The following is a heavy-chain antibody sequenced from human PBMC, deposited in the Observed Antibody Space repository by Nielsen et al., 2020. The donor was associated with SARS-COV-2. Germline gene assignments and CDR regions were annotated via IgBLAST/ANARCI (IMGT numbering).Heavy chain of an antibody. Sequence: SETPSLTCTVSGGSISSGDYYWSWIRQPPGKGLEWIGYIYYSGSTYYNPSLKSRVTISVDTSKNQFSLKLSSVTAADTAVYYCARDHRYSYGPRYYYYGMDVWGQGTTVTVSS. D-gene: IGHD5-18*01. CDR2: IYYSGST. CDR1: GGSISSGDYY. V-gene: IGHV4-30-4*01. J-gene: IGHJ6*02. CDR3: ARDHRYSYGPRYYYYGMDV.